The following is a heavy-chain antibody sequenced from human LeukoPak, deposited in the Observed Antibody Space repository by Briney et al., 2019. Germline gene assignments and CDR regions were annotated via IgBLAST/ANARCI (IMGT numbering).Heavy chain of an antibody. D-gene: IGHD6-13*01. V-gene: IGHV5-51*01. CDR2: IYPGDSDT. CDR1: GYSFTSYW. CDR3: ARHSTAASYYMDV. Sequence: GDSLKISCKGSGYSFTSYWIGWVRQMPGKGLEWTGIIYPGDSDTRYSPSFQGQVTISADKSISTAYPQGSSLKASDSAMYYCARHSTAASYYMDVWGKGTTVTVSS. J-gene: IGHJ6*03.